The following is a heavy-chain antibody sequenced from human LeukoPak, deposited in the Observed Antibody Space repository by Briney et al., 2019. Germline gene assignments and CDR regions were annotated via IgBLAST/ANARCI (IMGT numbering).Heavy chain of an antibody. V-gene: IGHV3-49*04. Sequence: GSLRPPCTASGFTFRGYAMTWGRQAPGKGLGWVGFIRHKANGGTADYAASLTGRFNISRDDSKTIAYLQMNSLKTEDTAVYFCSRAYSTGWLGINDYWGEGALVTVSS. D-gene: IGHD6-19*01. CDR2: IRHKANGGTA. CDR3: SRAYSTGWLGINDY. J-gene: IGHJ4*02. CDR1: GFTFRGYA.